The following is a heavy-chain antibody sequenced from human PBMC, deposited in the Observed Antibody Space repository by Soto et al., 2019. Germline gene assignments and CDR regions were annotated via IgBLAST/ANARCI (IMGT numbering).Heavy chain of an antibody. CDR3: ARDLRYCSSTSCYNYYYYGMDV. D-gene: IGHD2-2*02. J-gene: IGHJ6*02. CDR1: GLNFGLSF. CDR2: ISHNSDYT. Sequence: GGSLRLSCAASGLNFGLSFMIWMRQRPGKGLEWVSFISHNSDYTNYADSVRGRFTISRDNDKSSIYLQMNSLRAEDTAVYYCARDLRYCSSTSCYNYYYYGMDVWGQGTTVTVS. V-gene: IGHV3-11*06.